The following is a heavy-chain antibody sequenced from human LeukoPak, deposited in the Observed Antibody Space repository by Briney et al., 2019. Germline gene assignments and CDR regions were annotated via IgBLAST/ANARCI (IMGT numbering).Heavy chain of an antibody. D-gene: IGHD5-18*01. J-gene: IGHJ6*03. Sequence: GRSPRLSCAASGFTFSTYAFHWVRQAPGKGLEWVAFISYHGNNQYYADSVKGRFTISRDNSKNTVNLQLNSLRTEDTAVYYCAREGYKYADYYCYYMDVWGKGTTVTVSS. CDR2: ISYHGNNQ. CDR3: AREGYKYADYYCYYMDV. V-gene: IGHV3-30*01. CDR1: GFTFSTYA.